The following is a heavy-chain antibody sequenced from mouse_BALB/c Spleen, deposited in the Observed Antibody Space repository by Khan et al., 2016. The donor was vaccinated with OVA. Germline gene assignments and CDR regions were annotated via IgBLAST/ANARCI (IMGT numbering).Heavy chain of an antibody. J-gene: IGHJ3*01. CDR2: IYPGSDNT. CDR1: GYTFTDYY. CDR3: AREWAAWFPY. Sequence: QVQLQQSGAELARPGASVTLSCKASGYTFTDYYINWMRQRTGQGLEWIGEIYPGSDNTYYNEKFKGKATLTADKSSSTAYMQRSSLTSEDYAVYFCAREWAAWFPYWGQGTLVTVSA. V-gene: IGHV1-77*01.